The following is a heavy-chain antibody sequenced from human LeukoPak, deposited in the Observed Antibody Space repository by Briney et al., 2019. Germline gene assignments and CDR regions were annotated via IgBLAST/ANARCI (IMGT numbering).Heavy chain of an antibody. D-gene: IGHD2-2*01. J-gene: IGHJ6*02. CDR3: ARAPAARHYYYGMDV. V-gene: IGHV4-59*01. Sequence: PAETLSLTCTVSGGSISSYYWSWIRQPPGKGLEWIGHIYYSGSTNYNPSLTSRVTISVDTSKNQFSLKLSSVTAVDTAVYYCARAPAARHYYYGMDVWGQGTTVTVSS. CDR1: GGSISSYY. CDR2: IYYSGST.